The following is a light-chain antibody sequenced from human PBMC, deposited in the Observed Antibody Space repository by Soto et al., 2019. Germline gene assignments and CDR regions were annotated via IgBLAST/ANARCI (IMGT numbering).Light chain of an antibody. V-gene: IGKV1-27*01. Sequence: IQMTQSPSTLYASVGDRVTITCRASESISSWLAWYQQKPGEIPKLLIYAASTLESGVPSRFSGSGSGTDFTLTITNLQPEDFATYYWQLYYSGPLTFGRGTNVDI. CDR3: QLYYSGPLT. CDR2: AAS. J-gene: IGKJ4*01. CDR1: ESISSW.